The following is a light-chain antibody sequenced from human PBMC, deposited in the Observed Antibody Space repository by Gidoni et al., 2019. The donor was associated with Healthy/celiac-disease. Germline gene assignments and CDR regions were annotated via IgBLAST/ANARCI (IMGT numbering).Light chain of an antibody. CDR3: QSYDSSRVV. V-gene: IGLV1-40*01. Sequence: QPVPTQPPSVSGAPGQRITISCTGSSSNIGAGYDVHWYQQLPGTAPKLLIYGNSNRPSGVPDRFSGSKSGTSASLAITGLQAEDEADYYCQSYDSSRVVFGGGTKLTVL. J-gene: IGLJ2*01. CDR1: SSNIGAGYD. CDR2: GNS.